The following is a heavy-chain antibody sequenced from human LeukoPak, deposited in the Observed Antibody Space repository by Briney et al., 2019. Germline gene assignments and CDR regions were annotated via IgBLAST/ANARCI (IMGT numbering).Heavy chain of an antibody. CDR1: GGTFSSYA. Sequence: ASVKVSCKASGGTFSSYAMIWVRQAPGQGLEWMGRIIPILGIANYAQKFQGRVTITADKSTSTAYMELSSLRSEDTAVYYCASGGLLDYYYYGMDVWGQGTTVTVSS. D-gene: IGHD1-26*01. CDR3: ASGGLLDYYYYGMDV. J-gene: IGHJ6*02. V-gene: IGHV1-69*04. CDR2: IIPILGIA.